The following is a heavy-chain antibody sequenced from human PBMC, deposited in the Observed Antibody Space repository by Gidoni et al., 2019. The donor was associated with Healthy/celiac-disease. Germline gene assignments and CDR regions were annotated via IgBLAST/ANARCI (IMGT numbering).Heavy chain of an antibody. CDR1: VGSFSGYY. CDR2: INHSGST. V-gene: IGHV4-34*01. CDR3: ARAARRLGLGYYMDV. D-gene: IGHD6-25*01. J-gene: IGHJ6*03. Sequence: QVQLQLWGAGLLKPSETLSLTCAVSVGSFSGYYWSWIRQPPGKGLEWIGEINHSGSTNYNPSLKSRVTISVDTSKNQFSLKLSSVTAADTAVYYCARAARRLGLGYYMDVWGKGTTVTVSS.